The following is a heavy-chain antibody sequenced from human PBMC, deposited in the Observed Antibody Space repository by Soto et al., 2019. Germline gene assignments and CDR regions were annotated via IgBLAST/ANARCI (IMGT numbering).Heavy chain of an antibody. CDR2: ISYDGNNK. D-gene: IGHD3-22*01. V-gene: IGHV3-30-3*01. J-gene: IGHJ4*02. CDR1: GFTFSSSA. Sequence: GGSLRLSCAASGFTFSSSAFHWVRQAPGKGLEWVSLISYDGNNKYYADSVKGRFTISRDNSKNTLYLQMSSLRTEDTAIYYCAREVASYDSSGYFDYWGQGTLVTVSS. CDR3: AREVASYDSSGYFDY.